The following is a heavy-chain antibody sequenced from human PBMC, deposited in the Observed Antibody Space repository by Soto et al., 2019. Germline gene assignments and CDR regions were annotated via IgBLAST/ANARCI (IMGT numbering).Heavy chain of an antibody. J-gene: IGHJ4*02. CDR2: IYWDDDK. CDR3: AHRLEGNDWTPGNFDY. V-gene: IGHV2-5*02. Sequence: SGPTLVNPTQTLTLTCTFSGFSLSTSGVGVGWIRQPPGKALEWLALIYWDDDKRYSPSLRSRLTITKDTSKNQVVLTMTNLETVDTGTFYCAHRLEGNDWTPGNFDYWGQGTLVTGSS. D-gene: IGHD3-9*01. CDR1: GFSLSTSGVG.